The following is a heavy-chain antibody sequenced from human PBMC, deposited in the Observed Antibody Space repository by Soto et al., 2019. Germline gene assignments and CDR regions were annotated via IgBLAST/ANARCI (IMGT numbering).Heavy chain of an antibody. J-gene: IGHJ6*03. D-gene: IGHD7-27*01. CDR1: GGSINNHY. V-gene: IGHV4-59*11. CDR3: ARGSPFWVYYYYMDV. Sequence: PSETLSLTCTVSGGSINNHYWSWIRQPPGKGLEWIGYIYYTGSTNYNPSLKSRVTISVDTSKNQFSLKLSSLTAADTAIYYCARGSPFWVYYYYMDVWGKGTTVTVSS. CDR2: IYYTGST.